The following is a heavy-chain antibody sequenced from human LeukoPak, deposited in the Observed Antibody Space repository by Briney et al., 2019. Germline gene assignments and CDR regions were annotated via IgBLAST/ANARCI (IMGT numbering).Heavy chain of an antibody. CDR1: GDSFSNGGYS. Sequence: SQTLSLTCAVSGDSFSNGGYSWTWIRQPPGKGLEWIGYIYHSGTTYYNPSLKSRVTISVDRSKNQFSLKLSSVTAADTAVYYCARGVSVAGSLQHWGQGTLVTVSS. D-gene: IGHD6-19*01. J-gene: IGHJ1*01. CDR3: ARGVSVAGSLQH. V-gene: IGHV4-30-2*01. CDR2: IYHSGTT.